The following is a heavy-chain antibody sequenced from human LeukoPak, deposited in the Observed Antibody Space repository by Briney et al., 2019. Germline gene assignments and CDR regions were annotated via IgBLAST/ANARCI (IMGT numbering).Heavy chain of an antibody. CDR3: ARGAYFDWLYRLDY. J-gene: IGHJ4*02. CDR1: GGSISSYY. CDR2: IYYSGST. Sequence: SETLSLTCTVSGGSISSYYWSWIRQPPGKGLEWIGYIYYSGSTNYNPSLKSRATISVDTSKNQFSLKLSSVTAADTAVYYCARGAYFDWLYRLDYWGQGTLVTVSS. D-gene: IGHD3-9*01. V-gene: IGHV4-59*08.